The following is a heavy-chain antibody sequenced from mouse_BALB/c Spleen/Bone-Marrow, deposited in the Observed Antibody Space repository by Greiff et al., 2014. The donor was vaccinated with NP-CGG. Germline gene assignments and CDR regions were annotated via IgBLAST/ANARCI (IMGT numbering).Heavy chain of an antibody. CDR3: ARGGIYYGMDY. J-gene: IGHJ4*01. CDR2: ISNGGGST. V-gene: IGHV5-12*02. Sequence: VQLVESGGGLVQPGGSLKLSCATSGLPFRASSLSLVRPTPAPRLAWVAYISNGGGSTYYPDTVKGRFTISRDNAKNTLYLQMGRLKSEDTAMYYCARGGIYYGMDYWGQGTSVTVSS. CDR1: GLPFRASS.